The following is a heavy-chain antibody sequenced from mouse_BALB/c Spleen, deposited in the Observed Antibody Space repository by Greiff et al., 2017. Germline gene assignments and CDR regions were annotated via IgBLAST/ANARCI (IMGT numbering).Heavy chain of an antibody. CDR2: INPSTGYT. CDR1: GYTFTSYW. J-gene: IGHJ3*01. CDR3: ARGAYYRYAWFAY. D-gene: IGHD2-14*01. V-gene: IGHV1-7*01. Sequence: QVQLQQSGAELAKPGASVKMSCKASGYTFTSYWMHWVKQRPGQGLEWIGYINPSTGYTEYNQKFKDKATLTADKSSSTAYMQLSSLTSEDSAVYYCARGAYYRYAWFAYWGQGTLVTVSA.